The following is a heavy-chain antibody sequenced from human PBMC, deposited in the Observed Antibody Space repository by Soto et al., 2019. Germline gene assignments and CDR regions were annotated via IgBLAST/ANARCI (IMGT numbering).Heavy chain of an antibody. CDR2: INANGSIT. CDR3: AKDIAPDYDFWSGYYTAAFDI. Sequence: GGSLRLSCAASGFTFTGYWMHWVRQAPGKGPVWISHINANGSITYYADSVKGRFTISRDNSKNTLYLQMNSLRAEDTAVYYCAKDIAPDYDFWSGYYTAAFDIWGQGTMVTVSS. CDR1: GFTFTGYW. D-gene: IGHD3-3*01. V-gene: IGHV3-23*01. J-gene: IGHJ3*02.